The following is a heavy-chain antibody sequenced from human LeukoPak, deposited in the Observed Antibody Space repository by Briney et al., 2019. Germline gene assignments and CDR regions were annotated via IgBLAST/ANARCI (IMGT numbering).Heavy chain of an antibody. CDR3: VRERCGSATCYWFDP. CDR2: ISSSSTHI. Sequence: PGGSLRLSCGASGFTFCDYTMHWVRQAPGGGLEWVAYISSSSTHIHYGDSVRGRFTISRDNAKNSLYLQMHSLRAADRAVYYCVRERCGSATCYWFDPSGEGSLVTVSS. J-gene: IGHJ5*02. V-gene: IGHV3-21*06. D-gene: IGHD2-2*01. CDR1: GFTFCDYT.